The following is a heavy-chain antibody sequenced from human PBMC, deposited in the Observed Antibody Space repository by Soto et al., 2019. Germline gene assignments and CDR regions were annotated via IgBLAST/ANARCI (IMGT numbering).Heavy chain of an antibody. CDR3: AREIWSSSGPQNFFDY. D-gene: IGHD6-25*01. Sequence: QVPLVQSGAEVKKPGASVKVSCKATGYTFGSYAMIWVRQAPGQGLEWMGYISAYNGKTNYAQKLQGRVTMATDTSTSTAYVELTSLRSDDTAVYYCAREIWSSSGPQNFFDYWGQGTLVTVSS. CDR2: ISAYNGKT. CDR1: GYTFGSYA. V-gene: IGHV1-18*01. J-gene: IGHJ4*02.